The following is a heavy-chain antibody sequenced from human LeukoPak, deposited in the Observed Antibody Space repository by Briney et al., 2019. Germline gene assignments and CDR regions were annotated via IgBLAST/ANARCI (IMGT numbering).Heavy chain of an antibody. CDR1: GYSFTSYW. J-gene: IGHJ3*02. CDR3: ARPLPLKMATIGAFYI. Sequence: GESLKISCKGSGYSFTSYWIGWVRQMPGKGLEWMGIIYPGDSDTRYSPSFQGQVTISADKSISTAYLQWSSLKASDTAMYYCARPLPLKMATIGAFYIWGQGTMVTVSS. V-gene: IGHV5-51*01. D-gene: IGHD5-24*01. CDR2: IYPGDSDT.